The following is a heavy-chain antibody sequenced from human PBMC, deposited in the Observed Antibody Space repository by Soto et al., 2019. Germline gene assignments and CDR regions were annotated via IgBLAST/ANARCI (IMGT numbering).Heavy chain of an antibody. J-gene: IGHJ6*02. CDR1: GHTLTEFS. CDR3: ATRIIIHRTEEDGKGYYYYGVHV. CDR2: FDPEGGEA. D-gene: IGHD3-10*01. Sequence: ASVKVSCKISGHTLTEFSIHWVRQAPGKGLEWMGGFDPEGGEAIYAQKFQGRVTITADKSTSTAYMELSSLRSGDTAVYYCATRIIIHRTEEDGKGYYYYGVHVWGPGTTVTVSS. V-gene: IGHV1-24*01.